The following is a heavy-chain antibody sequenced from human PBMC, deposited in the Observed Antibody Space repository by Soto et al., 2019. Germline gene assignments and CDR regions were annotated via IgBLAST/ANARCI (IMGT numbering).Heavy chain of an antibody. CDR2: IWYDGTKK. J-gene: IGHJ4*02. CDR1: GFSLRTYG. Sequence: GGSLRLSCAASGFSLRTYGMQWLRRAPGKGLEWVAFIWYDGTKKFYANSVKGRSTISKDNSNNILYLQMSGLRAEDTAVYYCAGGLSLSYWDLLHFPTPDYWGQGTLVTVSS. CDR3: AGGLSLSYWDLLHFPTPDY. V-gene: IGHV3-33*01. D-gene: IGHD1-26*01.